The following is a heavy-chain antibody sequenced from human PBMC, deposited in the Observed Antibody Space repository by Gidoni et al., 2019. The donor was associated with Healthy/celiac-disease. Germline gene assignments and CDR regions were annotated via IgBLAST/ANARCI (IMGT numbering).Heavy chain of an antibody. CDR2: IYYSGSN. CDR3: ARWAYLSPYGMDV. J-gene: IGHJ6*02. D-gene: IGHD3-16*01. V-gene: IGHV4-59*08. Sequence: QVQLQESVPGLVKPSDPLSLTCTVSCGSIISYYWSWIRQPPGKGLEWIGYIYYSGSNNYNPYLKSRVTISVDTSKNQFSLKLSSVTAADTAVYYCARWAYLSPYGMDVWGQGTTVTVSS. CDR1: CGSIISYY.